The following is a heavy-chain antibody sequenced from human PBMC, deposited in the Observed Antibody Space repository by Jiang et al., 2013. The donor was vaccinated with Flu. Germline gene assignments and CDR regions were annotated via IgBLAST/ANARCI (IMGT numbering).Heavy chain of an antibody. J-gene: IGHJ3*02. Sequence: LLKPSETLSLTCAVYGGSFSGYYWSWIRQPPGKGLEWIGEINHSGSTNYNPSLKSRVTISVDTSKNQFSLKLSSVTAADTAVYYCARGRSEGIAADNAFDIWGQGTMVTISS. V-gene: IGHV4-34*01. CDR2: INHSGST. D-gene: IGHD6-25*01. CDR1: GGSFSGYY. CDR3: ARGRSEGIAADNAFDI.